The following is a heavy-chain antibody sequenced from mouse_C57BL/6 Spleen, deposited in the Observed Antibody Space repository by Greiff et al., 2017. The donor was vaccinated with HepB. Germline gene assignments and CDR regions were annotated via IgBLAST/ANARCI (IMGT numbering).Heavy chain of an antibody. V-gene: IGHV3-6*01. CDR3: ARTTVVATGVDY. CDR1: GYSITSGYY. D-gene: IGHD1-1*01. J-gene: IGHJ2*01. Sequence: DVKLQESGPGLVKPSQSLSLTCSVTGYSITSGYYWNWIRQFPGNKLEWMGYISYDGSNNYNPSLKNRISITRDTSKNQFFLKLNSVTTEDTATYYCARTTVVATGVDYWGQGTTLTVSS. CDR2: ISYDGSN.